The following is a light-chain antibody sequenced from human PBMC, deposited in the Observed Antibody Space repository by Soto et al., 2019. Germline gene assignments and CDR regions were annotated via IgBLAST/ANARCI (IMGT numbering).Light chain of an antibody. J-gene: IGKJ1*01. V-gene: IGKV1-5*01. CDR1: QSISSW. CDR3: QQYKSYQWT. CDR2: DAS. Sequence: DIQMTQSPSTLSASVGDRVTITCRASQSISSWLAWYQQKPGKAPNLLIYDASSLESGVPSRFSGSGSGTEFALTISSLQPDDFATYFCQQYKSYQWTFGQGTKVEIK.